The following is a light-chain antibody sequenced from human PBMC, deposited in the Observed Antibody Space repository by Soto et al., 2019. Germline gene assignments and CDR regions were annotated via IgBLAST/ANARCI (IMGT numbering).Light chain of an antibody. CDR3: TAWDDNLSLVV. Sequence: QSVLTQPASVSGSPGQSITISCTGTSSDVGRYNYVSWYQHHPGKAPKLMIYSNNQRPSGVPDRFSGSKSGTSASLAISGLQSEDEADYYCTAWDDNLSLVVFGGGTKLTVL. CDR2: SNN. CDR1: SSDVGRYNY. J-gene: IGLJ2*01. V-gene: IGLV2-14*03.